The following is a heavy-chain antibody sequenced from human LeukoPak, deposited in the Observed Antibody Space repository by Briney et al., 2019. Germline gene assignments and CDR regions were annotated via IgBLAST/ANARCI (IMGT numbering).Heavy chain of an antibody. J-gene: IGHJ4*02. Sequence: ASVKVSCKASGYTFTGYYMHWVRQAPGRGLEWMGWINPNSGGTNYAQKFQGRVTMTRDTSISTAYMELSRLRSDDTAVYYCAIRGDCSGGSCYLVWDYWGQGTLVTVSS. D-gene: IGHD2-15*01. CDR1: GYTFTGYY. V-gene: IGHV1-2*02. CDR2: INPNSGGT. CDR3: AIRGDCSGGSCYLVWDY.